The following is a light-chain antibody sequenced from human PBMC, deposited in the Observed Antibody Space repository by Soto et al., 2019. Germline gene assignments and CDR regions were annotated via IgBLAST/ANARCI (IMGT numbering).Light chain of an antibody. Sequence: IVLTQSPATLSLSPGERATLSCRARQPVYTDLSWYQQKPGQAPRLLIYGVSNRATGVPARFSGSGSGTDFTLTISSLEPEDSAVYYCHQRYNWLSFGGGTKVEIK. V-gene: IGKV3-11*01. CDR1: QPVYTD. CDR2: GVS. CDR3: HQRYNWLS. J-gene: IGKJ4*01.